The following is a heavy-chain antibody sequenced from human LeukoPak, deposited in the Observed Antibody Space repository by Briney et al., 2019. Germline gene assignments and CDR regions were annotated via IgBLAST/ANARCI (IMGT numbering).Heavy chain of an antibody. CDR1: GGSISSGDYY. CDR2: IYYSGST. V-gene: IGHV4-30-4*01. Sequence: SQTLSLTCTVSGGSISSGDYYWSWIRQPPGKGLEWIGYIYYSGSTYYNPSLKSRITMSVDTSKNQFSLNLSSVTAADTAVYYCARGPIAVDLYYFDYWGQGTLVTVSS. D-gene: IGHD6-19*01. CDR3: ARGPIAVDLYYFDY. J-gene: IGHJ4*02.